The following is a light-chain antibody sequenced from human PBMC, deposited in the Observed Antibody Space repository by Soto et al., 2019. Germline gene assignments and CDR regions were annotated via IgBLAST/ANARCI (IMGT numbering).Light chain of an antibody. Sequence: DIQMTQSPYTLSASVGDRVTISCRASESISSWLAWYQQKPGKAPKLLIYKASVLEIGVPIRFSGSGSGTEFTLAISSLQPDDFAMYYCQQYHSYPWTFGQGTKVDIK. J-gene: IGKJ1*01. CDR1: ESISSW. V-gene: IGKV1-5*03. CDR3: QQYHSYPWT. CDR2: KAS.